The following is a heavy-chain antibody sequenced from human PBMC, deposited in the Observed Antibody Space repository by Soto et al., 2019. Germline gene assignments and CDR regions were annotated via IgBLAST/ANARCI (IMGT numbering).Heavy chain of an antibody. Sequence: SETLSLTCTVSGGSITSDYSCWSWIRQPPGEGLEWIGHIFDSGTTYTNPSLRSQVAISLDTSKNHFSLTLSSVTAADTAVYYCARGSTTEKVDSWGQGILVTVSS. CDR2: IFDSGTT. CDR3: ARGSTTEKVDS. V-gene: IGHV4-30-4*01. CDR1: GGSITSDYSC. J-gene: IGHJ4*02.